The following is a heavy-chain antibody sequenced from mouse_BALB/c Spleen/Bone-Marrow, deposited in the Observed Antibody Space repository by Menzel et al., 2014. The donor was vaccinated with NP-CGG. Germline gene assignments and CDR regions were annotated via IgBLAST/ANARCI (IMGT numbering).Heavy chain of an antibody. CDR3: ARPRFAY. V-gene: IGHV1-7*01. J-gene: IGHJ3*01. CDR1: GYTFTSYW. CDR2: ITPSTGYI. Sequence: QVQLKQSGAELAKPGASVKMSCKASGYTFTSYWMHWIKQRPGQGLEWIGYITPSTGYIEYNQKFKDKATLTADKSSSTAYMQLGSLTSEDSAVYYCARPRFAYWGQGTLVTVSA.